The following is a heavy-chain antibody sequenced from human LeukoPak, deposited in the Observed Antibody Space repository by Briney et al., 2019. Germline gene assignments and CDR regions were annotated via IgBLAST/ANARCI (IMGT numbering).Heavy chain of an antibody. D-gene: IGHD3-3*01. CDR3: ARGPRYLRFFGNLDY. V-gene: IGHV7-4-1*02. CDR2: INTNTGNP. J-gene: IGHJ4*02. Sequence: ASVKVSCKASGYTFTNYAMNWVRQAPGQGLEWMGWINTNTGNPTYAQGFTGRFVFSLDTSVSTTYLQISSLKAEDTAVYYCARGPRYLRFFGNLDYWGQGTLVTVSS. CDR1: GYTFTNYA.